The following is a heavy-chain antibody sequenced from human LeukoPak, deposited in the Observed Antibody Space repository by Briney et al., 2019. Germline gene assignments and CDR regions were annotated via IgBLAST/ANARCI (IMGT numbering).Heavy chain of an antibody. D-gene: IGHD3-22*01. CDR2: INPNSGGT. CDR3: ERGYYDSSGYYSDY. J-gene: IGHJ4*02. V-gene: IGHV1-2*06. Sequence: ASVKVSCKASGYTFTGYYMHWVRQAPGQGLEWMGRINPNSGGTNYAQKFQGRVTMTRDTSISTAYMELSRLRSDDTAVYYCERGYYDSSGYYSDYWGQGTLVTVSS. CDR1: GYTFTGYY.